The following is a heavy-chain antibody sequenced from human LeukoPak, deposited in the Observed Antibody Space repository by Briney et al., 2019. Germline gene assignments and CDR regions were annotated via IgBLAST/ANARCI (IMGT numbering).Heavy chain of an antibody. CDR1: GFTFSSYA. Sequence: GRSLRLSCAASGFTFSSYAMHWVRQAPGKGLEWVAVISDDGSNKYYADSVKGRFTISRDNSKNTLYLQMNSLRAEDTAVYYCARDPGAITMVRGVGYYYYGMDVWGKGTTVTVSS. V-gene: IGHV3-30*04. D-gene: IGHD3-10*01. CDR3: ARDPGAITMVRGVGYYYYGMDV. J-gene: IGHJ6*04. CDR2: ISDDGSNK.